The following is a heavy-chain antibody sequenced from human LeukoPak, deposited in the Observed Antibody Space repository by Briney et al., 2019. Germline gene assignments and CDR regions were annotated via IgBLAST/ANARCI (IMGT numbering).Heavy chain of an antibody. CDR1: GFTFDDYT. Sequence: GGSLRLSCAASGFTFDDYTMHWVRQAPGKGPEWVSGISWISDRVAYADSVTGRFTISRDNAKNSLYLQMNSLRVGDTALYYCAKGYNSNWYGLQDYWGQGTLVTVSS. J-gene: IGHJ4*02. CDR3: AKGYNSNWYGLQDY. D-gene: IGHD6-13*01. CDR2: ISWISDRV. V-gene: IGHV3-9*01.